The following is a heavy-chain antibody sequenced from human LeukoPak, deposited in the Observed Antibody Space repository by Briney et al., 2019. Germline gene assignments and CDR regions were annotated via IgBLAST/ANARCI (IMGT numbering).Heavy chain of an antibody. CDR1: GFTFSRYS. CDR2: ISISSNYI. Sequence: GGSLRLSCAASGFTFSRYSMNWVRQAPGKGLEWVSSISISSNYIYCADSVKGRFTISRDNAKNSLYLQMNSLRAEDTAVYYCARGSRFGVVGRDAFDIWGQGTMVTVSS. D-gene: IGHD3-3*01. J-gene: IGHJ3*02. CDR3: ARGSRFGVVGRDAFDI. V-gene: IGHV3-21*01.